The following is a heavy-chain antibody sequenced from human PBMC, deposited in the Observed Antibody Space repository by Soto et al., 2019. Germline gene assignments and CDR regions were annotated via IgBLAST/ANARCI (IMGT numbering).Heavy chain of an antibody. CDR3: AADLSTAIAPYYYYGMDV. CDR2: IVVGSGNT. J-gene: IGHJ6*02. V-gene: IGHV1-58*01. D-gene: IGHD5-18*01. Sequence: QMQLVQSGPEVKKPGTSVKVSCKASGFTFTSSAVQWVRQARGQRLEWIGWIVVGSGNTNYAQKFQERVTITRDMSTSTAYMELSSLRSEDTAVYYCAADLSTAIAPYYYYGMDVWGQGTTVTVSS. CDR1: GFTFTSSA.